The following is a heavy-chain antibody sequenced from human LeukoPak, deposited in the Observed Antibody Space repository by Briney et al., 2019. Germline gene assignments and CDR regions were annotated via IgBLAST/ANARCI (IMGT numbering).Heavy chain of an antibody. CDR1: EYTFTGYY. Sequence: ASVKVSCKASEYTFTGYYMHWVRQAPGQGLEWMGWINPNSGGTNYAQTFQGRVTMTRDTSISTAYMELSSLRSDDTAVYYCARARIAAAGCFDYWGQGTLVTVSS. CDR2: INPNSGGT. J-gene: IGHJ4*02. CDR3: ARARIAAAGCFDY. V-gene: IGHV1-2*02. D-gene: IGHD6-13*01.